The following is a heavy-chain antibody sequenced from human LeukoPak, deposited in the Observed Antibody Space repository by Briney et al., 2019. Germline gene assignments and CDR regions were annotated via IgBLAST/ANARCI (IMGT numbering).Heavy chain of an antibody. V-gene: IGHV1-18*01. CDR3: ARGVPAAILHYYYYYMDV. CDR1: GYTFTSYG. Sequence: ASVKVSCKASGYTFTSYGISWVRQAPGQGLEWMGWISAYNGNTNYARKLQGRVTMTTDTSTSTAYMELRSLRSDDTAVYYCARGVPAAILHYYYYYMDVWGKGTTVTVSS. D-gene: IGHD2-2*02. CDR2: ISAYNGNT. J-gene: IGHJ6*03.